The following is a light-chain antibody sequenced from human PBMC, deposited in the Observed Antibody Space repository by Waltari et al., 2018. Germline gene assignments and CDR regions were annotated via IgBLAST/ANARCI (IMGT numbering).Light chain of an antibody. V-gene: IGKV3-15*01. CDR2: GAS. CDR3: QHYYNGPRA. J-gene: IGKJ1*01. CDR1: QSISGY. Sequence: EIVMTQSLATQSVSPGERGPLSCRASQSISGYLAWYQHKPGQAPRPLIYGASAKATDIPARFSRSGSGAEFTLTITGLQSEDFAVYYCQHYYNGPRAFGPGTNVEIK.